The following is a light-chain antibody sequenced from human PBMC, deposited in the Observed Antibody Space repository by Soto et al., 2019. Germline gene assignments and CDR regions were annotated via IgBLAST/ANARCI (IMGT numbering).Light chain of an antibody. CDR2: EVS. CDR1: SSDVGGYNY. Sequence: QSVLTQPPSASGSPGQSVTISCTGTSSDVGGYNYVSWYQQHPGKAPKLIIYEVSKRPSGVPDRFSGSKSGNTASLTVSGLQAEDEADYYCISYALTAYVFGTGTKVTAL. V-gene: IGLV2-8*01. J-gene: IGLJ1*01. CDR3: ISYALTAYV.